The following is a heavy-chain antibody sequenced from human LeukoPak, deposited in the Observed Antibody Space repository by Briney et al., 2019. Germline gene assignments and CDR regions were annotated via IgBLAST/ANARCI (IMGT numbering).Heavy chain of an antibody. CDR2: ISSSGSTI. CDR3: ARDQGLSIVVEYGMDV. Sequence: GGSLRLSCAASGFTFSDYYMSWIRQAPGKGLEWVSYISSSGSTIYYADSVKGRFTISRDNAKNSLYLQMNSLRAEDTAVYYCARDQGLSIVVEYGMDVWGQGTTVTVSS. CDR1: GFTFSDYY. V-gene: IGHV3-11*01. D-gene: IGHD2-2*01. J-gene: IGHJ6*02.